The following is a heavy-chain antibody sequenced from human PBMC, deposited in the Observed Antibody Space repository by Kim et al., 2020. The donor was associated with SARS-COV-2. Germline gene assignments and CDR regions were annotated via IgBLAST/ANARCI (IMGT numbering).Heavy chain of an antibody. J-gene: IGHJ4*02. D-gene: IGHD1-26*01. Sequence: KYSQEFQGRVTITRDTSASTAYMGLSSLRSEDTAVYYCASEGEGAFDYWGQGTLVTVSS. V-gene: IGHV1-3*01. CDR3: ASEGEGAFDY.